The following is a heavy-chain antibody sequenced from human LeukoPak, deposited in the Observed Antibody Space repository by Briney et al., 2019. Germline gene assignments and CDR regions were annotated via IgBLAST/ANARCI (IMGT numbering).Heavy chain of an antibody. V-gene: IGHV3-7*05. CDR1: GVTFSDYW. Sequence: GGSLRLSCVASGVTFSDYWVSWVRQAPGKGLEWVANIKQDGSEEFYVGSVKGRFTISRDNAKNSLYLQMNSLRAEDTAVYYCARGWYEDYWGQGTLVTVSS. D-gene: IGHD6-13*01. CDR2: IKQDGSEE. CDR3: ARGWYEDY. J-gene: IGHJ4*02.